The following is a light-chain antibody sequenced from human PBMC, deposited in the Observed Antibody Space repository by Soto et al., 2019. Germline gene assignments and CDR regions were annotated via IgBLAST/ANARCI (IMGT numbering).Light chain of an antibody. V-gene: IGLV1-40*01. Sequence: QAVVTQPPSMSGAPGQRVVIPCTGSSSNIGADYDVVWYQQLPGKAPKLLIYASTNRPSDVPDRFSGYKSGTSASLAITGLQPEDGADYYCQSYDRNLIGSVIFGGGTKVTVL. J-gene: IGLJ2*01. CDR1: SSNIGADYD. CDR3: QSYDRNLIGSVI. CDR2: AST.